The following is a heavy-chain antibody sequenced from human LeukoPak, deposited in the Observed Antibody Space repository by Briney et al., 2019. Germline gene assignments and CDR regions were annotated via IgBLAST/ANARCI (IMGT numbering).Heavy chain of an antibody. V-gene: IGHV4-59*01. Sequence: PSETLSLTCTVSGGSISSYYWSWIRQPPGKGLEWIGYIYCSGSTNYNPSLKSRVTISVDTSKNQISLKLSSVTAADTAVYYCARDYDYGGNEHAFDIWGQGTMVTVSS. D-gene: IGHD4-23*01. CDR1: GGSISSYY. J-gene: IGHJ3*02. CDR2: IYCSGST. CDR3: ARDYDYGGNEHAFDI.